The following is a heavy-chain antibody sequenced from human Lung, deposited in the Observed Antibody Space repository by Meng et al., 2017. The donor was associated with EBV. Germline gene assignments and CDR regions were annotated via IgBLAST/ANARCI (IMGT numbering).Heavy chain of an antibody. CDR3: AREWCSGGSCYPDY. Sequence: QVRLHESGPGLVKPSQTLSLTCTVSGGSISSGGYYWSWIRQPPGKGLEWIGYIYYSGSTYYNPSLKSRVTISVDTSKNQFSLKLSSVTAADTAVYYCAREWCSGGSCYPDYWGQGTLVTVSS. J-gene: IGHJ4*02. CDR1: GGSISSGGYY. V-gene: IGHV4-30-4*01. CDR2: IYYSGST. D-gene: IGHD2-15*01.